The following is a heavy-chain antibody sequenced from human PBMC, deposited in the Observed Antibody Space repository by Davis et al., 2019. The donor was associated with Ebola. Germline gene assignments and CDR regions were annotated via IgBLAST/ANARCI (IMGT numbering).Heavy chain of an antibody. V-gene: IGHV1-69*13. CDR1: GGTFSSYA. CDR3: ARAPTWSQINYYCFDY. Sequence: SVKVSCKASGGTFSSYAISWVRQAPGQGLEWMGGIIPIFGTANYAQKFQGRVTITADESTSTAYMELSRLRSDDTAVYYCARAPTWSQINYYCFDYWGQGTQVTVSS. CDR2: IIPIFGTA. D-gene: IGHD3-10*01. J-gene: IGHJ4*02.